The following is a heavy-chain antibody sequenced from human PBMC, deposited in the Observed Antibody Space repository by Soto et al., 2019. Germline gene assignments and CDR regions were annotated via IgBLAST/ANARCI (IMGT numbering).Heavy chain of an antibody. V-gene: IGHV3-23*04. Sequence: EVQLVDSGGGLVQPVGSLRLSCEASGFIFSNYVMSWVRQAPGKGLEWVSSISDSGGTSYYADSVKGRFTISRDNSKNTLYLQMNILRDEDTDIHSCEKLPRALLNFDYLGQGPLDTVSS. CDR3: EKLPRALLNFDY. J-gene: IGHJ4*02. CDR2: ISDSGGTS. CDR1: GFIFSNYV. D-gene: IGHD1-26*01.